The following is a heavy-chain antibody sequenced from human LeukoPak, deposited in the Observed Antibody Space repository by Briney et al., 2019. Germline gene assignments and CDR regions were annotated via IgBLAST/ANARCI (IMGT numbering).Heavy chain of an antibody. J-gene: IGHJ6*02. CDR1: GFIFDDYA. V-gene: IGHV3-43*02. D-gene: IGHD2/OR15-2a*01. CDR2: ISGDGYST. Sequence: PGGSLRLSCAASGFIFDDYAMHWVRQVPGKGLEWVSLISGDGYSTYYAASVKGRFTISRDNSKNSLDLRMNSLRTEDTALYYCAKGLSMGRSYYYYGMDVWGQGTTVTVSS. CDR3: AKGLSMGRSYYYYGMDV.